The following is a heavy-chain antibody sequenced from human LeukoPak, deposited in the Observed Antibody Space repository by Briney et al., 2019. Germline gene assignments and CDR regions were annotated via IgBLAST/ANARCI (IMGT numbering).Heavy chain of an antibody. J-gene: IGHJ4*02. CDR1: GFTFSDYY. CDR3: ARDRLTWEDLYYFDY. V-gene: IGHV3-11*05. Sequence: KPGGSLSLSCAASGFTFSDYYMSWIRQAPGKGLEWVSYISSSSSYTNYADSVKGRFTISSDNAKNSLYLQMNSLRAEDTAVYYCARDRLTWEDLYYFDYWGQGTLVTVSS. CDR2: ISSSSSYT. D-gene: IGHD7-27*01.